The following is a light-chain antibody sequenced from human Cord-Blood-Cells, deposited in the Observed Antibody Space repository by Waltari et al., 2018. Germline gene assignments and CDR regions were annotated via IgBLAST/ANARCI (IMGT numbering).Light chain of an antibody. CDR2: QDS. V-gene: IGLV3-1*01. Sequence: SYELTQPPSVSVSPGQTASITCSGDKLGDKYACWYQQEPGQSPVLVIYQDSKRPSGIPGRFSGSNSGNTATLTISGTQAMEEADYYCQAWDSSTVVFGGGTKLTVL. CDR3: QAWDSSTVV. J-gene: IGLJ2*01. CDR1: KLGDKY.